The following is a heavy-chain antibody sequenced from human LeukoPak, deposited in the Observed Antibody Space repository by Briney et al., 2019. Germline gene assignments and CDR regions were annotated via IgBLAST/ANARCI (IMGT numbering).Heavy chain of an antibody. J-gene: IGHJ4*02. V-gene: IGHV1-69*05. D-gene: IGHD1-7*01. CDR1: GGTFSSNA. CDR3: ARGDNWNYGDSLDY. Sequence: SVKVSCKASGGTFSSNAISWVRQAPGQGLEWMGRIIPIFGTANYAQKFQGRVTITTDEFTSTAYMELSSLRSEDTAVYYCARGDNWNYGDSLDYWGRGTLVTVSS. CDR2: IIPIFGTA.